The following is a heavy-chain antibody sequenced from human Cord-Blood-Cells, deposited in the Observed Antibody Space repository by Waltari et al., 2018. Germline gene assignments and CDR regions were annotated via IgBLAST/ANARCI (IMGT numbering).Heavy chain of an antibody. D-gene: IGHD6-19*01. CDR3: ARGQQWLVEGWYFDL. CDR1: GFTVSRNY. CDR2: ISSGGST. V-gene: IGHV3-53*01. J-gene: IGHJ2*01. Sequence: EVQLVESGGGLIEPGGSLRLSCAASGFTVSRNYMSWVCQAPGKGREWVSVISSGGSTYYADSVKCRFTISRDNSKNTLYLQMNSLRAEDTAVYYCARGQQWLVEGWYFDLWGRGTLVTVSS.